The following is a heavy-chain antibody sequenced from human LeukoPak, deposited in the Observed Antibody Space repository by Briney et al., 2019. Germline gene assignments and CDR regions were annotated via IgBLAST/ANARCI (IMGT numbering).Heavy chain of an antibody. D-gene: IGHD3-16*01. CDR3: VRESGHVFDY. CDR2: INPSDGGT. CDR1: GDTFTSYN. Sequence: ASVKVSFKASGDTFTSYNIQWVRQAPGQGLEWMGIINPSDGGTGYAQKFQDRVTMTRDTSTSTAYMDLNSLTSEGTAVYYCVRESGHVFDYWGQGTLVTVSS. V-gene: IGHV1-46*01. J-gene: IGHJ4*02.